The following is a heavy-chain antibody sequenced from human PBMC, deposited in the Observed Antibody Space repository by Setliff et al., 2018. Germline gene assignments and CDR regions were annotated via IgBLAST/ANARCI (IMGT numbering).Heavy chain of an antibody. CDR3: ARHLWGRWMATSSDYFDY. V-gene: IGHV4-34*12. J-gene: IGHJ4*02. D-gene: IGHD5-12*01. CDR2: LFHTGTP. CDR1: GGSFANYY. Sequence: SETLSLTCTVYGGSFANYYWGWIRQSPGKGLEWIGSLFHTGTPYYNPSLQSRLTMSVDTSNNQFSLKLNSVTADDAAVYYCARHLWGRWMATSSDYFDYWGQGSLVTVSS.